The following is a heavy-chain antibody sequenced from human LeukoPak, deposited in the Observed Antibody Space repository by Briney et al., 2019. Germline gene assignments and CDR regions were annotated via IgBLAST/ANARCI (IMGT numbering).Heavy chain of an antibody. CDR2: IYHSGST. CDR3: AGAVAGIWDYNWFDP. Sequence: PSETLSLTCTVSGYSISSDYYWGWIRQPPGKGLEWIGSIYHSGSTYYNPSLKSRVTISVDTSKNQFSLKLSSVTAADTAVYYCAGAVAGIWDYNWFDPWGQGTLVTVSS. J-gene: IGHJ5*02. V-gene: IGHV4-38-2*02. CDR1: GYSISSDYY. D-gene: IGHD6-19*01.